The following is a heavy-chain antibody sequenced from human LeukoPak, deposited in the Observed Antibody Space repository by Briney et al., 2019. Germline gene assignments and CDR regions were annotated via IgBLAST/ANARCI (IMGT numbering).Heavy chain of an antibody. CDR1: GFTFSSYG. J-gene: IGHJ4*02. CDR3: ASSAGVTPFDY. Sequence: GRSLRLSCAASGFTFSSYGMHWVRQAPGKGLEWVAVISYDGSNKYYADSVKGRFTISRDNAKNSLYLQMNSLRAEDTAVYYCASSAGVTPFDYWGQGTLVTVSS. D-gene: IGHD4-11*01. CDR2: ISYDGSNK. V-gene: IGHV3-30*03.